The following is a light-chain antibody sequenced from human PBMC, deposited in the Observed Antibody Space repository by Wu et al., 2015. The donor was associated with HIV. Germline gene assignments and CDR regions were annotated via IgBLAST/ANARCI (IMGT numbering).Light chain of an antibody. J-gene: IGKJ4*01. V-gene: IGKV1-8*01. CDR2: AAS. CDR3: QQYDSFPFT. Sequence: AIQLTQSPSSLSASTGDKVTITCRASQDIGSYLGWYQQKPGRAPKLMIYAASTLESGVPSRFTGSGSGTHFSLTITCLQSEDFATYYCQQYDSFPFTFGGGTKV. CDR1: QDIGSY.